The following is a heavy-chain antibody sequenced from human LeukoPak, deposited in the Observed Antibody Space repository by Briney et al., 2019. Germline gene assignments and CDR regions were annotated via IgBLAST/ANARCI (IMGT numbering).Heavy chain of an antibody. D-gene: IGHD6-13*01. Sequence: NASETLSLTCTVSGGSISSSSYYWGWIRQPPGKGLEWIGSIYYSGSTYYNPSLKSRVTISVDTSKNQFSLNLSSVTAADTAVYYCARRGISQGYYMDVWGKGTTVTISS. CDR2: IYYSGST. CDR3: ARRGISQGYYMDV. V-gene: IGHV4-39*01. J-gene: IGHJ6*03. CDR1: GGSISSSSYY.